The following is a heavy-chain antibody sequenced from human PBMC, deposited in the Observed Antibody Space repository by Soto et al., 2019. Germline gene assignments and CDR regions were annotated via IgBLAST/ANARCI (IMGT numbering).Heavy chain of an antibody. CDR1: GGSISSGGYY. CDR2: IYYSGST. CDR3: ERGITGGSGSHSPRASRPAFDI. Sequence: PSETLSLTCTVSGGSISSGGYYWSWIRQHPGKGLEWIGYIYYSGSTYYNPSLKSRVTISVDTSKNQFSLKLSSVTAADTAVYYCERGITGGSGSHSPRASRPAFDIWGQGTMVTVSS. J-gene: IGHJ3*02. D-gene: IGHD3-10*01. V-gene: IGHV4-31*03.